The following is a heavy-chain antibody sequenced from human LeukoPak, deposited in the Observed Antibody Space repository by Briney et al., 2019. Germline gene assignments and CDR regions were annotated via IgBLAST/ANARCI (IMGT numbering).Heavy chain of an antibody. CDR3: ASVEGSEGPFDY. Sequence: SETLSLTCTVSGGSISSYYWSWIRNPPGKGLEWIGYIYYSGSTNYNPSLKSRVTISVDTSKNQFSLKLSSVTAADTAVYYCASVEGSEGPFDYWGQGTLVTVSS. CDR2: IYYSGST. V-gene: IGHV4-59*01. J-gene: IGHJ4*02. CDR1: GGSISSYY.